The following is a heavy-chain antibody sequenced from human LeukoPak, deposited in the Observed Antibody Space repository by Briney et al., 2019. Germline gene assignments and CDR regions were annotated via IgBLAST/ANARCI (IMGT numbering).Heavy chain of an antibody. Sequence: SETLSLTCTVSGGSISSYYWSWIRQPPGKGLEWIGYIYYSGSTNYNPSLKSRVTISVDTSKNQFSLKLSSVTAADTAVYYCARRGYSSGWYKGFWFDPWGQGTLVTVSS. J-gene: IGHJ5*02. D-gene: IGHD6-19*01. CDR1: GGSISSYY. CDR3: ARRGYSSGWYKGFWFDP. CDR2: IYYSGST. V-gene: IGHV4-59*12.